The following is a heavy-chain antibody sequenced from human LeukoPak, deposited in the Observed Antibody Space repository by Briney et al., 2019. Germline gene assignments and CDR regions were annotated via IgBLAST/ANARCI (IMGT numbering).Heavy chain of an antibody. CDR1: GFTFSSYA. J-gene: IGHJ4*02. Sequence: GGSPRLSCAASGFTFSSYAMSWVRQAPGKGLEWVSVISGSGGSTYYADSVKGRFTISRDNSKNTLYLRMNSLRAEDTAVYYCAKDMGRIMITFGGPDYWGQGTLVTVSS. CDR2: ISGSGGST. D-gene: IGHD3-16*01. V-gene: IGHV3-23*01. CDR3: AKDMGRIMITFGGPDY.